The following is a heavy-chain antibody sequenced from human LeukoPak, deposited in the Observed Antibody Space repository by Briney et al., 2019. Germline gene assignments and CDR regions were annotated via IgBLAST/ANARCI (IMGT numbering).Heavy chain of an antibody. CDR1: GGSISSYY. CDR3: ARHGSSYSFDC. Sequence: PSETLSLTCTVSGGSISSYYWSWIRQPPGKGLEWIDYITYSGSTNYNPSLKSRVTMSVDTSKNQFSLRLSSVTAADTAVYYCARHGSSYSFDCWGQGILVTVSS. V-gene: IGHV4-59*08. D-gene: IGHD6-13*01. J-gene: IGHJ4*02. CDR2: ITYSGST.